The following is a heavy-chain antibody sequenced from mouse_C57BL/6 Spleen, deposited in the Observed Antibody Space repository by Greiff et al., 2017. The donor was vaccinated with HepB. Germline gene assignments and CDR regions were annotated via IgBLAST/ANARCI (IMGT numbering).Heavy chain of an antibody. Sequence: EVMLVESGEGLVKPGGSLKLSCAASGFTFSSYAMSWVRQTPEKRLEWVAYISSGGDYIYYADTVKGRFTISRDNARNTLYLQMSSLKSEDTAMYYCTREDYYYGSRYFDVWGTGTTVTVSS. CDR2: ISSGGDYI. CDR1: GFTFSSYA. CDR3: TREDYYYGSRYFDV. J-gene: IGHJ1*03. V-gene: IGHV5-9-1*02. D-gene: IGHD1-1*01.